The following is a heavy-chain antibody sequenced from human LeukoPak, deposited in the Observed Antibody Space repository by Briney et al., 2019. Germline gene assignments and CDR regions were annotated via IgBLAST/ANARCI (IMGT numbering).Heavy chain of an antibody. V-gene: IGHV1-8*03. CDR3: ARSLKIAAAGTIMSSAPLAY. D-gene: IGHD6-13*01. Sequence: ASVKVSFKASGYTFTSYDINWVRQATGQGLEWMGWMNPNSGNTGYAQKFQGRVTITRNTSISTAYMELSSLRSEDTAVYYCARSLKIAAAGTIMSSAPLAYWGQGTLVTVSS. J-gene: IGHJ4*02. CDR1: GYTFTSYD. CDR2: MNPNSGNT.